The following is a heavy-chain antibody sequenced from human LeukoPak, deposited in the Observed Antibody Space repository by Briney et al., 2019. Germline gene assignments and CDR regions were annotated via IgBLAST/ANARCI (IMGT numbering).Heavy chain of an antibody. Sequence: PGGSLRLSCATSGFTVSSNSMSWVREATGKGLVWVSVIYTGGTTYYADSVKGRFTISRDNSKNTLYLQMNSLRAEDTAAYYCARGDYFDYWGQGTLVTVSS. CDR1: GFTVSSNS. V-gene: IGHV3-66*01. J-gene: IGHJ4*02. CDR3: ARGDYFDY. CDR2: IYTGGTT.